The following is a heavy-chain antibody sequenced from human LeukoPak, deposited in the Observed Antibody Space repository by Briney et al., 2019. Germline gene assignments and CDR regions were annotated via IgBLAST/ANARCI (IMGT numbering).Heavy chain of an antibody. Sequence: EASVKVSCKAAGYTLTGYHMHWVRQAPGQGLEWMGWINPNSGGTSYAQKFQGRVTMTRDTSISTAYMELSRLRSDDTAVYYCARGRCSSRSCYRFDYWGQGTLVTVSS. CDR1: GYTLTGYH. J-gene: IGHJ4*02. CDR2: INPNSGGT. CDR3: ARGRCSSRSCYRFDY. V-gene: IGHV1-2*02. D-gene: IGHD2-2*01.